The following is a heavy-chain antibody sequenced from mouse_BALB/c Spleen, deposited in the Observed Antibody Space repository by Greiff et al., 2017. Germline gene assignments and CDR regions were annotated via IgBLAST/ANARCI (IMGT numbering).Heavy chain of an antibody. Sequence: EVKLMESGGGLVKPGGSLKLSCAASGFTFSSYAMSWVRQSPEKRLEWVAEISSGGSYTYYPDTVTGRFTISRDNAKNTLYLEMSSLRSEDTAMYYCAREGATTPYAMDYWGQGTSVTVSS. CDR2: ISSGGSYT. CDR3: AREGATTPYAMDY. V-gene: IGHV5-9-4*01. D-gene: IGHD3-1*01. J-gene: IGHJ4*01. CDR1: GFTFSSYA.